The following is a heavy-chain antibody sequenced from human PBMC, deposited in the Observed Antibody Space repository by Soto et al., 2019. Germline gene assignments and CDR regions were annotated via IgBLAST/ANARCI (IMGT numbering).Heavy chain of an antibody. CDR3: ARDRGEMATQAPFDY. V-gene: IGHV1-69*13. CDR1: GGTFSSYA. Sequence: EASVKVSCKASGGTFSSYAISWVRQAPGQGLEWMGGIIPIFGTANYAQKFQGRVTITADESTSTAYMELSSLRSEYTAVYYCARDRGEMATQAPFDYWGQGTLVTVSS. CDR2: IIPIFGTA. J-gene: IGHJ4*02. D-gene: IGHD5-12*01.